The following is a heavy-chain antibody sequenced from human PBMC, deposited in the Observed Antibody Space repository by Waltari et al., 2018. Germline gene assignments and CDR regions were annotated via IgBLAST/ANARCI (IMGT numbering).Heavy chain of an antibody. V-gene: IGHV4-38-2*01. Sequence: QVQLQESGPGLVKPSETLSLTCAVSGYSISSGYYWGWIRQPPGKGLEWIGSIYHCGSTYYNPSLKSRVTISVDTSKNQFSLKLSSVTAADTAVYYCARRDFWSGSSFDIWGQGTMVTVSS. CDR2: IYHCGST. J-gene: IGHJ3*02. CDR3: ARRDFWSGSSFDI. CDR1: GYSISSGYY. D-gene: IGHD3-3*01.